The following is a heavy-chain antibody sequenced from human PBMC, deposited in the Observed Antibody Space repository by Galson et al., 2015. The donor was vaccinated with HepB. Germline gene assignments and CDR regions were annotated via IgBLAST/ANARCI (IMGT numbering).Heavy chain of an antibody. CDR2: IYYTGSA. J-gene: IGHJ5*02. Sequence: ETLSLTCTVSGGSVSNYNYYWAWLRQPPGKGLEWIGSIYYTGSAYHNPSLKSRVTVSVDTSKNHFSLSLTSVTAADTAIYYCARNGDSGDFVSWFDPWGQGTLVTVSS. CDR1: GGSVSNYNYY. V-gene: IGHV4-39*02. D-gene: IGHD4-17*01. CDR3: ARNGDSGDFVSWFDP.